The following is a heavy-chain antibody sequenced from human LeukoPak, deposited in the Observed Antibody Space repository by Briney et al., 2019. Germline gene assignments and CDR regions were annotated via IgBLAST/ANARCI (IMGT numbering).Heavy chain of an antibody. CDR2: IYYSGST. CDR1: GASISSYY. D-gene: IGHD1-26*01. CDR3: ARSIYSGTSNFDY. Sequence: SETLSLTCTVSGASISSYYWSWIRQPPGKGLEWIGYIYYSGSTNYNPSLQSRVTISIDTSKNQFSLKLSSATAADTAVYYCARSIYSGTSNFDYWGQGTLVTVSS. V-gene: IGHV4-59*01. J-gene: IGHJ4*02.